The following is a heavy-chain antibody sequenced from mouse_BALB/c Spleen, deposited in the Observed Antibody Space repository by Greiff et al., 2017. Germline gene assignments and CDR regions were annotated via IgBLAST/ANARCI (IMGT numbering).Heavy chain of an antibody. CDR2: ISYDGSN. J-gene: IGHJ2*01. CDR3: ARGEYYGSSYEY. D-gene: IGHD1-1*01. V-gene: IGHV3-6*02. Sequence: ESGPGLVKPSQSLSLTCSVTGYSITSGYYWNWIRQFPGNKLEWMGYISYDGSNNYNPSLKNRISITRDTSTNQCFLKLNSVTTEDTATYYCARGEYYGSSYEYGGQGTTLTGS. CDR1: GYSITSGYY.